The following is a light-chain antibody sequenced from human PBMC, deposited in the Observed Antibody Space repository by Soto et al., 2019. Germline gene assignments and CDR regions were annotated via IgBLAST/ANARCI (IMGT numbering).Light chain of an antibody. J-gene: IGKJ1*01. CDR3: QQYNNWPRT. CDR2: GAS. V-gene: IGKV3-15*01. Sequence: ELVSTHSPATLSVSPGARATLSCRASQSVSSNLAWYQQKPGQAPRLLIYGASSRATGIPARFGGSGSGTEFSLTISSLQSEDFAVYYCQQYNNWPRTFGQGTKVDI. CDR1: QSVSSN.